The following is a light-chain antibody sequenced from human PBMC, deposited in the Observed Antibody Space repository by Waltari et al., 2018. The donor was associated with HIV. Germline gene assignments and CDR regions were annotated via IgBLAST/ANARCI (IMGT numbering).Light chain of an antibody. V-gene: IGLV2-14*03. Sequence: QSAMTQPASVSGSHGQSITISCTGASSPVGGYDYVSWYQQHPGKAPNLMIYEVTNRPSGISKRFSGSKSGNTASRTISGLQAEDEADYYCSSYRSSSTFVFGTGTKVTVL. CDR1: SSPVGGYDY. CDR3: SSYRSSSTFV. J-gene: IGLJ1*01. CDR2: EVT.